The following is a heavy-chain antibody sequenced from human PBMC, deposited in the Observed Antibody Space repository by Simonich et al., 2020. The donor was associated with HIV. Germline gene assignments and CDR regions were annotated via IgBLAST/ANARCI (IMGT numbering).Heavy chain of an antibody. CDR1: GGSFSGYF. CDR3: ARRPPITGRGFDI. J-gene: IGHJ3*02. V-gene: IGHV4-34*01. D-gene: IGHD3-10*01. Sequence: QVHLQQWGAGLLKPSETLSLTCAVYGGSFSGYFWSWIRQPPGKGLEWIGEISHSGSTDYNPSLKSRATISVDTSKNQFSLKLSSVTAADTAMYYCARRPPITGRGFDIWGQGTMVTVSS. CDR2: ISHSGST.